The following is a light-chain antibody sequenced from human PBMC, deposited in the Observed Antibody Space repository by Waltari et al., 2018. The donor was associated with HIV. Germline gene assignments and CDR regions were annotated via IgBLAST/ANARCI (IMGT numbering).Light chain of an antibody. CDR2: DDI. Sequence: SSVLTQPPSVSVATGQTVSITCAGTNVGRKDVHWYQQKPGQAPVLVVYDDIDRPSGIPERFSGSKSGNTATLSISRVEVGDGADYYCQVWDIISAYVIFGGGTKLTVL. CDR3: QVWDIISAYVI. J-gene: IGLJ2*01. V-gene: IGLV3-21*02. CDR1: NVGRKD.